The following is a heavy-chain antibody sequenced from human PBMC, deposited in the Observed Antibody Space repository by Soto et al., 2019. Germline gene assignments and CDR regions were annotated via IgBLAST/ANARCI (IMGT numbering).Heavy chain of an antibody. D-gene: IGHD3-10*01. Sequence: LRLSCAASGFTFVAYAMHWVRQAPGKGLEWVSGISWNSGSIGYADSVKGRFTISRDNAKNSLYLQMNSLRAEDTALYYGAKPDGSGFIDYWGQGTLVTVSS. J-gene: IGHJ4*02. V-gene: IGHV3-9*01. CDR1: GFTFVAYA. CDR2: ISWNSGSI. CDR3: AKPDGSGFIDY.